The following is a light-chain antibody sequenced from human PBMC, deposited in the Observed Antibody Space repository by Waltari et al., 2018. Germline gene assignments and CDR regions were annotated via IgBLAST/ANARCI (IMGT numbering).Light chain of an antibody. V-gene: IGKV1-39*01. Sequence: DIQVTQSPSSLSASVGDRVTITCRASQSISSYLNWYQQKQGKAPKLLIYAASSLQSGVPSRFSGSGSGTEFTLTISSLQPEDFATYYCQQSYSTLYTFGQGTKLEI. CDR3: QQSYSTLYT. J-gene: IGKJ2*01. CDR2: AAS. CDR1: QSISSY.